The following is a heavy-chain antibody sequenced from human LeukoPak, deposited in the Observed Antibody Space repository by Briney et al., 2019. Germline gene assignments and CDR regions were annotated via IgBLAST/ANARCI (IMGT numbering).Heavy chain of an antibody. CDR2: INTDGTIT. V-gene: IGHV3-74*01. D-gene: IGHD3-10*01. CDR3: ARDSAARDGEEFGGF. CDR1: GFTFSVYW. J-gene: IGHJ4*02. Sequence: GGSLRLSCAASGFTFSVYWMHWVRQAPGKGLVWVARINTDGTITSHADSANGRLTVPRDDAKNTLSLQMNSLGAEDTAVYYCARDSAARDGEEFGGFWGQGTLVTVSS.